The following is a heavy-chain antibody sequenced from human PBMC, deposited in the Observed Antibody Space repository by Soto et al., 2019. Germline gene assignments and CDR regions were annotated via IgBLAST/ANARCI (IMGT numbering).Heavy chain of an antibody. D-gene: IGHD6-19*01. CDR1: GGSISSSNR. CDR3: ARDLGIAVVGTGGWFDP. Sequence: PSETLSLTCAVSGGSISSSNRWSWVRQPPGKGLEWIGEIYHSGSTNYNPSLKSRVTISVDKSKNQFSLKLSSVTAVDTAVYYCARDLGIAVVGTGGWFDPWGQGTLVTVSA. CDR2: IYHSGST. V-gene: IGHV4-4*02. J-gene: IGHJ5*02.